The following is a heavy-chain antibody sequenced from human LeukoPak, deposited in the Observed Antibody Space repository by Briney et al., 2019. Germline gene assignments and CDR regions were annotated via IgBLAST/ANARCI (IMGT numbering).Heavy chain of an antibody. D-gene: IGHD6-13*01. CDR1: GFTFSSYS. CDR3: ATGAGPNTGYYFDY. V-gene: IGHV3-21*01. J-gene: IGHJ4*02. Sequence: GGSLRLSCAASGFTFSSYSMNWVPQAPGKGLEWVSSISSSSSYIYYADSVKGRFTISRDNAKNSLYLQMNSLRAEDTAVYYCATGAGPNTGYYFDYWGQGTLVTVSS. CDR2: ISSSSSYI.